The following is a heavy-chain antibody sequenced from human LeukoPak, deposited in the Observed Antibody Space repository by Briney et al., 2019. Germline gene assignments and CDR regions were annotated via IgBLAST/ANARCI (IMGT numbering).Heavy chain of an antibody. CDR3: AKEYSVRNQFDY. J-gene: IGHJ4*02. CDR1: GFTFSTYG. D-gene: IGHD1-14*01. CDR2: ISAGGGNT. V-gene: IGHV3-23*01. Sequence: QRWGPLRLSCAASGFTFSTYGMNWVRQAPGKGLEWVSAISAGGGNTYYAGSVKGRFTISRDNSKNTLFLEMNSLRAEDTAVYYCAKEYSVRNQFDYWGQGTLVAVSS.